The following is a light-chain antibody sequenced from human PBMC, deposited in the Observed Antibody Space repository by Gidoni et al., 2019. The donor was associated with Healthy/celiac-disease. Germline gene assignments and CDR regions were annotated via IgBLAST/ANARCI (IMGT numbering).Light chain of an antibody. Sequence: SALTQPASVSGSPGPSITISCTGTSSDAGGYNSVSWYQQHPGKAPKLMIYEVSTRPSGVSNRFSGSKSGNTASLTISGLQAEDEADYYCSSYTSSSTWVFGGGTKLTVL. J-gene: IGLJ3*02. CDR3: SSYTSSSTWV. CDR2: EVS. CDR1: SSDAGGYNS. V-gene: IGLV2-14*01.